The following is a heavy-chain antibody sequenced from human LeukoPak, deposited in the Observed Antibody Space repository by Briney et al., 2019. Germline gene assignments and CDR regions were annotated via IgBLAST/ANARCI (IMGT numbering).Heavy chain of an antibody. V-gene: IGHV4-34*01. CDR1: GGSFSGYY. CDR2: INHSGST. D-gene: IGHD4-23*01. CDR3: ARDGGHQYYFDY. Sequence: SETLSLTCAVYGGSFSGYYWSWIRQPPGKGLEWIGEINHSGSTNYNPSLKSRVTISVDTSKNQFSLKLSSVTAADTAVYYCARDGGHQYYFDYWGQGTLVTVSS. J-gene: IGHJ4*02.